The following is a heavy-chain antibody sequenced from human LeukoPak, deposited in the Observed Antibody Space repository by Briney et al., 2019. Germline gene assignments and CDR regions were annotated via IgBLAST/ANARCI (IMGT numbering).Heavy chain of an antibody. J-gene: IGHJ4*02. CDR3: ASHRRSHGAEY. CDR2: VYYSGST. V-gene: IGHV4-59*08. CDR1: GASFEHFF. Sequence: PSETLSLTFTVSGASFEHFFLSWIRQPPGKGLEGIGYVYYSGSTDYNPSLKSQLTITADTSKNQFSLRLTSVTAADTAIYYCASHRRSHGAEYWGQGTLVTVSS. D-gene: IGHD4/OR15-4a*01.